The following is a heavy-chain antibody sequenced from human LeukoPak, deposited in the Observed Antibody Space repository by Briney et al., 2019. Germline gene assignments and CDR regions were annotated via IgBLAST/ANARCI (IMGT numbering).Heavy chain of an antibody. J-gene: IGHJ3*01. CDR2: IGSRGSPI. CDR1: GFAFSDYY. V-gene: IGHV3-11*04. Sequence: GGSLRLSCAASGFAFSDYYMTWVRQAPGKGLECVSYIGSRGSPIYYADSLKGRFTISRDNAKNSLYLQMNSLRADDTAVYYCSRVDYGWGAFDFWGQGTMVTVSS. CDR3: SRVDYGWGAFDF. D-gene: IGHD6-19*01.